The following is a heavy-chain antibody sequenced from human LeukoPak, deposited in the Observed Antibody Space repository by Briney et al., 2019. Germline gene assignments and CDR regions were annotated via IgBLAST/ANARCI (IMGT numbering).Heavy chain of an antibody. V-gene: IGHV4-59*01. CDR3: VRGKAAAGAIWFDP. J-gene: IGHJ5*02. D-gene: IGHD6-13*01. Sequence: SETLSLTCTVSGGSISGYYWTWIRQPPGKGLEWIGCIYSSGSTSYKPSLKSRITISVDTSKNQFSLNLSSVTAADTAVCYCVRGKAAAGAIWFDPWGQGTLVTVSS. CDR1: GGSISGYY. CDR2: IYSSGST.